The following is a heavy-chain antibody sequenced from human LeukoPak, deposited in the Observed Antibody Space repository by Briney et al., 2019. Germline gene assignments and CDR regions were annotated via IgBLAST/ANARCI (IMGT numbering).Heavy chain of an antibody. CDR3: TSEVTTDS. V-gene: IGHV3-30*04. CDR2: ISNDGTNE. CDR1: GFTFSSYA. Sequence: PGGSLRLSCAASGFTFSSYAMHWVRQAPGKGLEWVAVISNDGTNEYYADSMKGRFTISRDNAKNTLYLQMNSLRAEDTAVYYCTSEVTTDSWGQGTLVTVSS. J-gene: IGHJ4*02. D-gene: IGHD4-17*01.